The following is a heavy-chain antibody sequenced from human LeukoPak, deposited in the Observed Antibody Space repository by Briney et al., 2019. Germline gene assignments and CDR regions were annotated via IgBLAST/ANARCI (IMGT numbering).Heavy chain of an antibody. Sequence: GGSLRLSCAASGFDFFRYSLNWVRQAPGKGLGWVSCVSRSSSHIYYADSVKGRFTISRDNAKSSLYLQMNSLRVEDTAVYYCARGMTTTYYDYYYGMDVWGQGTTVTVSS. J-gene: IGHJ6*02. CDR3: ARGMTTTYYDYYYGMDV. V-gene: IGHV3-21*01. CDR2: VSRSSSHI. D-gene: IGHD1-26*01. CDR1: GFDFFRYS.